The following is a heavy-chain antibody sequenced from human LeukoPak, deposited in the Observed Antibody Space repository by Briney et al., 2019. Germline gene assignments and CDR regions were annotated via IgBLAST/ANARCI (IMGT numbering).Heavy chain of an antibody. CDR1: GGSISSYY. CDR3: ARQGGTAFDY. D-gene: IGHD1-14*01. Sequence: SETLSLTCTVSGGSISSYYWSWIRQSPGKGLEWIGYIYTSGSTNYNPSLKGRVTISADTSKNQFSLKVTSVTAADTAVYFCARQGGTAFDYWGQGTLVTVSS. J-gene: IGHJ4*02. CDR2: IYTSGST. V-gene: IGHV4-4*09.